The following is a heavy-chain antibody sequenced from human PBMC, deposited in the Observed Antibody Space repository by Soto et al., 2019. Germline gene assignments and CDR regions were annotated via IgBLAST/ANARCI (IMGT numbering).Heavy chain of an antibody. CDR1: GGTFSSYA. Sequence: SVKVSCKASGGTFSSYAISWVRQAPGQGLGWMGGIIPIFGTANYAQKFQGRVTITADESTSTAYMELSSLRSEDTAVYYCARSRSHVLRFLGNWFDPWGQGTLVTVSS. CDR2: IIPIFGTA. D-gene: IGHD3-3*01. V-gene: IGHV1-69*13. CDR3: ARSRSHVLRFLGNWFDP. J-gene: IGHJ5*02.